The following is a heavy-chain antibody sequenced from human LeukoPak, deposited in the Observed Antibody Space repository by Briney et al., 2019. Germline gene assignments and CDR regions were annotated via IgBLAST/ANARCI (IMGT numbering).Heavy chain of an antibody. CDR3: AKVLGTSSPLSYDY. J-gene: IGHJ4*02. CDR1: GFTFSSYG. CDR2: ISGSGGST. D-gene: IGHD2-2*01. V-gene: IGHV3-23*01. Sequence: GGSLRLSCAASGFTFSSYGMSWVRQAPGKGPEWVLSISGSGGSTWHADSVKGRFTISSDNSKNTLYLQMNSLRAEDTAVYYCAKVLGTSSPLSYDYWGQGTLVTVSS.